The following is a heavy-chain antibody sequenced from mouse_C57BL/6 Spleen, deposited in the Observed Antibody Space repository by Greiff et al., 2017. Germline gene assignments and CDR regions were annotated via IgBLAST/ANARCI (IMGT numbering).Heavy chain of an antibody. D-gene: IGHD1-1*01. Sequence: VQLQQSGPELVKPGASVKISCKASGYAFSSSWMNWVKQRPGKGLEWIGRIYPGDGDTNYNGKFKGKATLTADKSSSTAYMQLSSLTSEDSAVYFCAREGGYYYGSSRYAMDYWGQGTSVTVSS. J-gene: IGHJ4*01. CDR1: GYAFSSSW. V-gene: IGHV1-82*01. CDR2: IYPGDGDT. CDR3: AREGGYYYGSSRYAMDY.